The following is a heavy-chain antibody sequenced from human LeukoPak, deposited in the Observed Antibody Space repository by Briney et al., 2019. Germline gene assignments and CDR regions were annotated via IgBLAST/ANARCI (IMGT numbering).Heavy chain of an antibody. CDR1: GENLSIYF. CDR2: IYHSGST. CDR3: ARAGGSSWHGDFDY. D-gene: IGHD6-13*01. J-gene: IGHJ4*02. Sequence: SEALFLPCAVLGENLSIYFYSWIRPPPGEGLGWIGSIYHSGSTYYNPSLKSRVTISVDTSKNQFSLKLSSVTAADTTVYYCARAGGSSWHGDFDYWGQGTLVTVSS. V-gene: IGHV4-38-2*01.